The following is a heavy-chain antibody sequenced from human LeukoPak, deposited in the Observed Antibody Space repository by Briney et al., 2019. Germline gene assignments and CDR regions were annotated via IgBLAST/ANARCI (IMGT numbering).Heavy chain of an antibody. V-gene: IGHV3-23*01. D-gene: IGHD2-2*01. Sequence: GGSLRLSCAASGFTFSSYAMSWVRQAPGKGLEWVSAISGSGGSTYYADSVKGRFTISRDNAKNSLYLQMNSLRAEDTAVYYCARDQPSYCSSTSCPFDYWGQGTLVTVSS. CDR1: GFTFSSYA. CDR3: ARDQPSYCSSTSCPFDY. CDR2: ISGSGGST. J-gene: IGHJ4*02.